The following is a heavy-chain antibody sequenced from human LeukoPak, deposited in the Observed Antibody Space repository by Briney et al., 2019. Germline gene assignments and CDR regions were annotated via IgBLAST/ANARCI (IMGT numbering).Heavy chain of an antibody. D-gene: IGHD3-10*01. Sequence: ASVKVPCKASGYTFTSYYMHWVRQAPGQGLEWMGIINPSGGSTSYAQKFQGRVAMTRDTSTSTVYMELSSLRSEDTAVYYCARVRAHAFEIWGQGTMVTVSS. CDR3: ARVRAHAFEI. V-gene: IGHV1-46*01. CDR1: GYTFTSYY. CDR2: INPSGGST. J-gene: IGHJ3*02.